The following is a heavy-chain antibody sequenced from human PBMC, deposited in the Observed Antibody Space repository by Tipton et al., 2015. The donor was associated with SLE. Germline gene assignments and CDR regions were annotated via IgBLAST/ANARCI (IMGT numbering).Heavy chain of an antibody. J-gene: IGHJ4*02. CDR2: INHSGST. CDR3: ARTGADYDFWSGYPGYFDY. Sequence: TLSLTCTVSGGSISSSSYYWGWIRQPPGKGLEWIGEINHSGSTNYNPSLKSRVTISVNTSKNQFSLKLNSVTAADTAVYYCARTGADYDFWSGYPGYFDYWGQGTLVTVSS. D-gene: IGHD3-3*01. V-gene: IGHV4-39*07. CDR1: GGSISSSSYY.